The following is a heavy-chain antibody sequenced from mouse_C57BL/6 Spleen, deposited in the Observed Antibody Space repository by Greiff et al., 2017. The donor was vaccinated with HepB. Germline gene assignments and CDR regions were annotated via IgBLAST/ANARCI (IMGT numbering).Heavy chain of an antibody. CDR1: GYSITSGYY. CDR3: ARENYSNPGFAY. V-gene: IGHV3-6*01. D-gene: IGHD2-5*01. Sequence: VQLQQSGPGLVKPSQSLSLTCSVTGYSITSGYYWNWIRQFPGNKLEWMGYISYDGSNNYNPSLKNRISITRDTSKNQFFLKLNSVTTEDTATYYCARENYSNPGFAYWGQGTLVTVSA. J-gene: IGHJ3*01. CDR2: ISYDGSN.